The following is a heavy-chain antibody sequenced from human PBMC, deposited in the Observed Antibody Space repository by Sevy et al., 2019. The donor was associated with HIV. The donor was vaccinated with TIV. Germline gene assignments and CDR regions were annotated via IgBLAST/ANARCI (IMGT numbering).Heavy chain of an antibody. J-gene: IGHJ6*02. Sequence: SETLSLTCTVSGGSISSYYWSWIRQPPGKGLEWIGYIYYSGSTNYNPSLKNRVTISVDTSKNQFSLRLCSVTAADTAVYYCAGDRVVDIVSTIPATDYGMDVWGQGTTVTVSS. CDR1: GGSISSYY. V-gene: IGHV4-59*01. CDR3: AGDRVVDIVSTIPATDYGMDV. D-gene: IGHD5-12*01. CDR2: IYYSGST.